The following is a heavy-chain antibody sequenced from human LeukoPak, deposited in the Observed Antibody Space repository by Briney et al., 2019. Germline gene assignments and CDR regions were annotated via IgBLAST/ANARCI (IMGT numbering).Heavy chain of an antibody. CDR1: GFTFSTYA. CDR2: IGARGDTS. Sequence: PGGSLRVSCAASGFTFSTYAMTWVRQAPGKGLERVSAIGARGDTSDYADSVKGRFTISRDNSKNTLYLQMNTLRVEDTAVYYCVKRDRGTFDYWGQGTLVTVSS. J-gene: IGHJ4*02. CDR3: VKRDRGTFDY. D-gene: IGHD1-1*01. V-gene: IGHV3-23*01.